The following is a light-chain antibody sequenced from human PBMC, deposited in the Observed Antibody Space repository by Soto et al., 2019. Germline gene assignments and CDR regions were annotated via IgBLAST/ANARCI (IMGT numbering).Light chain of an antibody. CDR2: DVS. V-gene: IGKV1-5*01. J-gene: IGKJ2*02. CDR3: QQYNISPST. Sequence: DIQMTQSPSTLSASVGDRVTITCRASQSFGRWLAWYQQKPGKAPKLLIYDVSSLENGVPGRFSGSGSGTEFTLTISSLQPDDYATYYCQQYNISPSTFGQGTKVDIK. CDR1: QSFGRW.